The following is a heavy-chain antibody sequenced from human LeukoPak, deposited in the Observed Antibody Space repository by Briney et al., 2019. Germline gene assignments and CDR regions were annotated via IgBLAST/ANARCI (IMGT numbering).Heavy chain of an antibody. J-gene: IGHJ4*02. V-gene: IGHV3-30*18. CDR2: ISYDGSNK. CDR1: GFTFSSYG. D-gene: IGHD3-22*01. CDR3: AKDKEDYYYDSSCQFDY. Sequence: GGSLRLSCAASGFTFSSYGMHWVRQAPGKGLEWVAVISYDGSNKYYADSVKGRFTISRDNSKNTLYLQMNSLRAEDTAVYYCAKDKEDYYYDSSCQFDYWGQGTLVTVSS.